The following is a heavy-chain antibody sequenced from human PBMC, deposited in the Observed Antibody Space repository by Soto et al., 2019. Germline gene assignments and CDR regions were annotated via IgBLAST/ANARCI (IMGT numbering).Heavy chain of an antibody. D-gene: IGHD3-10*01. Sequence: ASVKVSCKASGGTFSSYTISWVRQAPGQGLEWMGRIIPILGIANYSPSLKSRLTITKDTSKNQVVLTMTNMDPVDTATYYCAHRPTPVLLWFGELSMYYFDYWGQGTLVTVSS. CDR3: AHRPTPVLLWFGELSMYYFDY. J-gene: IGHJ4*02. V-gene: IGHV1-69*02. CDR2: IIPILGIA. CDR1: GGTFSSYT.